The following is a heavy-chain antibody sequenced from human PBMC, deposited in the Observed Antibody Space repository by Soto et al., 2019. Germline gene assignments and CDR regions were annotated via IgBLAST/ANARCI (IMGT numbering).Heavy chain of an antibody. CDR2: ISAYNGNT. CDR3: ARHIDSGSRLNWFDP. J-gene: IGHJ5*02. CDR1: GYTFTSYG. D-gene: IGHD6-19*01. Sequence: ASVKFSCKASGYTFTSYGISWLRQAPGQGLEWMGWISAYNGNTDYAQKLQGRVTMTTDTSTSTAYMELRSLRSDDTAVYYCARHIDSGSRLNWFDPWGQGTLVTVSS. V-gene: IGHV1-18*04.